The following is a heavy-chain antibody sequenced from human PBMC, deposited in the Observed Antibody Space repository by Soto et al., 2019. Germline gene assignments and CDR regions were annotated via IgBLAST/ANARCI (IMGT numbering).Heavy chain of an antibody. J-gene: IGHJ5*02. CDR2: INHSGST. D-gene: IGHD6-6*01. CDR3: ARGRSIAAPSTKLNWFDP. V-gene: IGHV4-34*01. Sequence: SETLSLTCAVYGGSFSGYYWSWIRQPPGKGLEWIGEINHSGSTNYNPSLKSRVTISVDTSKNQFSLKLSSVTAADTAVYYCARGRSIAAPSTKLNWFDPWGQGTLVTVSS. CDR1: GGSFSGYY.